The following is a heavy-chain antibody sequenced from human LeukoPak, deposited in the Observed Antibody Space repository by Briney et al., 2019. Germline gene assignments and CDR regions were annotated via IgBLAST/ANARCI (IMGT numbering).Heavy chain of an antibody. CDR3: ARDHRSYYYDSSGYYSRLGYGIDV. CDR2: ISSGSSYI. V-gene: IGHV3-21*01. J-gene: IGHJ6*02. CDR1: GFTLSSYS. D-gene: IGHD3-22*01. Sequence: GGSLRLSCAASGFTLSSYSMNWVRQAPGKGLEWVSSISSGSSYIYYADSMKGRFTVSRDNAKNSLYLQMNSLRAEDSAVYYCARDHRSYYYDSSGYYSRLGYGIDVWGQGTTVTVSS.